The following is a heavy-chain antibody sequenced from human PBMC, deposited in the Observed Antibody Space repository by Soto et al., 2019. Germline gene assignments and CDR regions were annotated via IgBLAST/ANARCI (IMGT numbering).Heavy chain of an antibody. D-gene: IGHD3-22*01. V-gene: IGHV3-33*01. CDR2: IWNDGSNE. J-gene: IGHJ4*02. Sequence: GGSLRLSCEASGFTFSSYGMHWVRQAPGKGLEWVAIIWNDGSNEYYADPVKGRFTISRDNSKNTSYLQVSNLRAEDTAVYFCARDQTDSGGYSDSWGQGTLVTVSS. CDR3: ARDQTDSGGYSDS. CDR1: GFTFSSYG.